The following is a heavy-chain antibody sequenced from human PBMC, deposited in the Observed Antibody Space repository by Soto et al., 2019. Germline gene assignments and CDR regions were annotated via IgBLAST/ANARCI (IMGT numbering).Heavy chain of an antibody. CDR2: ISAYNGNT. J-gene: IGHJ5*02. CDR1: GYTFTSYG. CDR3: AREPGWSSSWSGDGFDQ. V-gene: IGHV1-18*01. Sequence: ASVKVSCKASGYTFTSYGISWVRQAPGQGLEWMGWISAYNGNTNYAQKLQGRVTMTTDTSTSTAYMELRSLRSDDTAVYYCAREPGWSSSWSGDGFDQWGQGTLGTAPQ. D-gene: IGHD6-13*01.